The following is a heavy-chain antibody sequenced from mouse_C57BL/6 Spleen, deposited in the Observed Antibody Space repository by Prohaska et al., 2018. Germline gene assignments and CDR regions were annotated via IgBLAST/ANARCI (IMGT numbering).Heavy chain of an antibody. CDR2: INSDGSAI. V-gene: IGHV11-2*01. Sequence: EVQLLETGGGLVQPGGSRGLSCEGSGFTFSAFWMSWVRQKPGKTLEWIGDINSDGSAINYAPSIKDRFTIFRDNDKSTLYLQMSNVRSEDTATYFCMRYGNYWYFDVWGTGTTVTVSS. J-gene: IGHJ1*03. CDR1: GFTFSAFW. D-gene: IGHD2-1*01. CDR3: MRYGNYWYFDV.